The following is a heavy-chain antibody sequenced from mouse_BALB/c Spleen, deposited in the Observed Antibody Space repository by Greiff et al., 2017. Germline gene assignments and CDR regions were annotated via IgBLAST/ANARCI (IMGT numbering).Heavy chain of an antibody. CDR3: ARSLYYDYRYFDV. CDR2: ISSGGGST. V-gene: IGHV5-12-1*01. J-gene: IGHJ1*01. Sequence: EVMLVESGGGLVKPGGSLKLSCAASGFAFSSYDMSWVRQTPEKRLEWVAYISSGGGSTYYPDTVKGRFTISRDNAKNTLYLQMSSLKSEDTAMYYCARSLYYDYRYFDVWGAGTTVTVSS. CDR1: GFAFSSYD. D-gene: IGHD2-4*01.